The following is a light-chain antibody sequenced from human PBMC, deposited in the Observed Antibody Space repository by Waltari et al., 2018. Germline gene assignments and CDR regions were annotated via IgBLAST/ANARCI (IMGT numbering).Light chain of an antibody. J-gene: IGLJ2*01. V-gene: IGLV3-19*01. CDR3: HSRDASGVGGS. Sequence: SSELTQDPAVSVAMGQTVRTTCQGDSLRSYYASWYQQRPGQAPILVMYDKNNRPSGVPDRFSGSTSDNTASLTITGAQAEDEASYYCHSRDASGVGGSFGGGTKLTVL. CDR1: SLRSYY. CDR2: DKN.